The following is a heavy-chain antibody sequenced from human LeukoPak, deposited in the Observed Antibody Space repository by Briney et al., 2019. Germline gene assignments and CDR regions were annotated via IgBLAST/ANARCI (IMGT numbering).Heavy chain of an antibody. CDR1: GGSISSYY. J-gene: IGHJ6*03. D-gene: IGHD5-18*01. V-gene: IGHV4-59*01. CDR2: IYYSGST. CDR3: ARGWIQLWLPFYMDV. Sequence: PSETLSLTCTVSGGSISSYYWSWIRQPPGKGLEWIGYIYYSGSTNYNPSLKSRVTISVDTSKNQFSLKLSSVTAADTAVYYCARGWIQLWLPFYMDVWGKGTTVTVSS.